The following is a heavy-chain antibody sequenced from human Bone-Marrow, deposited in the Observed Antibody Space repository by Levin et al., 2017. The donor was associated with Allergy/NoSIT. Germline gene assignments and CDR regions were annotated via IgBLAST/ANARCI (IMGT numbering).Heavy chain of an antibody. V-gene: IGHV4-39*01. Sequence: SQTLSLPCTVSGGSISSSSYYWGWIRQPPGKGLEWIGSIYYSGSTYYNPSLKSRVTISVDTSKNQFSLKLSSVTAADTAVYYCARFVVDIVATTMYYFDYWGQGTLVTVSS. CDR1: GGSISSSSYY. J-gene: IGHJ4*02. D-gene: IGHD5-12*01. CDR2: IYYSGST. CDR3: ARFVVDIVATTMYYFDY.